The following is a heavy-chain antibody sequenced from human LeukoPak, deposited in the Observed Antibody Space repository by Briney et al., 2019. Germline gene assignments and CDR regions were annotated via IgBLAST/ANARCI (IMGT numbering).Heavy chain of an antibody. CDR1: GGSISSSSYY. CDR3: ARYSYYDSSGYPDY. D-gene: IGHD3-22*01. V-gene: IGHV4-39*01. CDR2: IYYSGST. Sequence: SETLSLTCTVSGGSISSSSYYWGWIRQPPGKGLEWIGSIYYSGSTYYNPSLKSRVTISVDTSKNQFSLKLSSVTAADTAVYYCARYSYYDSSGYPDYWGQGTLVTVSS. J-gene: IGHJ4*02.